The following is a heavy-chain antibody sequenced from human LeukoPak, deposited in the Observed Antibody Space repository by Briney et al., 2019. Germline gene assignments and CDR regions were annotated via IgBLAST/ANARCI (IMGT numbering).Heavy chain of an antibody. CDR1: GYSFTSYW. V-gene: IGHV5-51*01. CDR3: ARRRHYYDSSAYYDYFDY. CDR2: IYPGDSDT. D-gene: IGHD3-22*01. Sequence: GESLKISCKGSGYSFTSYWIGWVRQMPGKGLEWMGIIYPGDSDTRYSPSFQGQVTISADKSISTAYLQWSSLRASDTAMFYCARRRHYYDSSAYYDYFDYWAREPWSPSPQ. J-gene: IGHJ4*02.